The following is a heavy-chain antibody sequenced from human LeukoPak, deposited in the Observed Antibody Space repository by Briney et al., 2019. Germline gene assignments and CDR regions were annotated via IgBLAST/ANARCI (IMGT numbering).Heavy chain of an antibody. Sequence: ASVKVSCKASGYTFTSYDINWVRQATGQGLEWMGWMNPNSGNTGYAQKFQGRVTMTRNTSISTANMELSSLRSEDTAVYYCARSCSSTSCRYYYYYGMDVWGQGTTVTVSS. CDR2: MNPNSGNT. CDR1: GYTFTSYD. J-gene: IGHJ6*02. CDR3: ARSCSSTSCRYYYYYGMDV. V-gene: IGHV1-8*01. D-gene: IGHD2-2*01.